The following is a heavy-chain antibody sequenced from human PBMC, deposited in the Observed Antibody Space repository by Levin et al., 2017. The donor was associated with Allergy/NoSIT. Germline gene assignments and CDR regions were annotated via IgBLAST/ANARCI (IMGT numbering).Heavy chain of an antibody. V-gene: IGHV3-48*03. CDR3: ARDARGGYYYGSGVHGMDG. J-gene: IGHJ6*02. CDR1: GFTFSSYE. CDR2: ISSSGSTI. Sequence: GGSLRLSCAASGFTFSSYEMNWVRQAPGKGLEWVSYISSSGSTIYYADSVKGRFTISRDNAKNSLYLQMNSLRAEDTAVYYCARDARGGYYYGSGVHGMDGWGQGTTVTVSS. D-gene: IGHD3-10*01.